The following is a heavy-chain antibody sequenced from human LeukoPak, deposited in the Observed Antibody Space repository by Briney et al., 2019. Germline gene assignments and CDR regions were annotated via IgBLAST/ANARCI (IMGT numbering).Heavy chain of an antibody. Sequence: GASVKVSCKASGYTLTSYDINWVRQATGQGLEWMGWMNPNSGNPGYAQKFQGRVTMTRNTSISTAYMELSSLRSEDTAVYYCARGFGEVYYYYYYMDVWGKGTTVTVSS. J-gene: IGHJ6*03. V-gene: IGHV1-8*01. CDR1: GYTLTSYD. CDR2: MNPNSGNP. CDR3: ARGFGEVYYYYYYMDV. D-gene: IGHD3-10*01.